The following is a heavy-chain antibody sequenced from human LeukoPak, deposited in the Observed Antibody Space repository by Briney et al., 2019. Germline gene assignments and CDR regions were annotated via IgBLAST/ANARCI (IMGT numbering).Heavy chain of an antibody. J-gene: IGHJ6*02. V-gene: IGHV4-4*02. D-gene: IGHD3-10*01. CDR2: VFHSGTT. CDR1: GASLENLHW. Sequence: SETLSLTCSVSGASLENLHWWTWVRQPPGQGPEWIGEVFHSGTTNDNPSLKSRVTMSVDTSKNQFSLKLSSVTAADTAVYYCARLRIPGELRIRVTTNYYGMDVWGQGTTVTVSS. CDR3: ARLRIPGELRIRVTTNYYGMDV.